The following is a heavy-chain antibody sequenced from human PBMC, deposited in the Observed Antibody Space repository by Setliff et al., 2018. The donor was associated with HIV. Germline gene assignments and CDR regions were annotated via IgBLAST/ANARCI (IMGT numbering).Heavy chain of an antibody. CDR3: AKVMITTTWAFDF. CDR1: KFTFSTYS. D-gene: IGHD1-26*01. V-gene: IGHV3-23*01. CDR2: IGGAYDGNT. J-gene: IGHJ4*02. Sequence: PGGSLRLSCAASKFTFSTYSMVWVRQAPGKGLEWVSGIGGAYDGNTYHADSVKGRFTIFRENSKNILYLQMSNLRAEDTALYYCAKVMITTTWAFDFWGQGTPVTVSS.